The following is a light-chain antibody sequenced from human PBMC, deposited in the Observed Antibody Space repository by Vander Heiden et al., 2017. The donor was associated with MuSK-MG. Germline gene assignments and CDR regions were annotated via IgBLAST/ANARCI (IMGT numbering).Light chain of an antibody. Sequence: SSELTQDPDVSVALGQTVKTTCQGDSLRKFYTSWYQQKAGQAPVLVFYGKNNRPSGIPDRISGTRSGDTASLTIAGAQAEDEAEYYCHSRDSSGDHVVFGGGTKLTVL. V-gene: IGLV3-19*01. CDR2: GKN. CDR3: HSRDSSGDHVV. CDR1: SLRKFY. J-gene: IGLJ2*01.